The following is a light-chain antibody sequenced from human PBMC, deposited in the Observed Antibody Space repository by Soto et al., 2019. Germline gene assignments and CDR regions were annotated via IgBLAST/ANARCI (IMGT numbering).Light chain of an antibody. CDR3: QQRSSWPWT. Sequence: EIVLTQSPATLSLSPGERATLSCRASQSVSSYLAWYQQKPGQAPRLLIYDASNRATGIPARFSGSWSGTDFTLTITSLEPEDFAVYYCQQRSSWPWTFGQGTKVEIK. V-gene: IGKV3-11*01. CDR1: QSVSSY. CDR2: DAS. J-gene: IGKJ1*01.